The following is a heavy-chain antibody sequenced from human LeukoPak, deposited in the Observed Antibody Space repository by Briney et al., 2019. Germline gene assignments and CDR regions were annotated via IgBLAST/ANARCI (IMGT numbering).Heavy chain of an antibody. CDR3: ARGHSGSYYVIDY. Sequence: ASVKVSCKASGYTFTSYYMHWVRQAPGQGLEWMGIINPSGGSTSYAQKFQGRVTMTRNTSISTAYMELSSLRSGDTAVYYCARGHSGSYYVIDYWGQGTLVTVSS. CDR2: INPSGGST. D-gene: IGHD1-26*01. CDR1: GYTFTSYY. J-gene: IGHJ4*02. V-gene: IGHV1-46*01.